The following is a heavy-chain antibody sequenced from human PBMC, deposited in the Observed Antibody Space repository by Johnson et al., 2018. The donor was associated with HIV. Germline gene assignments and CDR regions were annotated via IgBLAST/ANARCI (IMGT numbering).Heavy chain of an antibody. D-gene: IGHD4-11*01. Sequence: QMLLVESGGGVVQPGKSLTLSCVGSGLSFSNFGIHWVRQAPGKGPEWVAVISFDGNLKKYADSVKGRFTISRDNSKNTLYLQMNSLRADDTAVYYCARSYSTSWNASDIWGQGTMVTVSS. CDR3: ARSYSTSWNASDI. V-gene: IGHV3-30*03. CDR2: ISFDGNLK. J-gene: IGHJ3*02. CDR1: GLSFSNFG.